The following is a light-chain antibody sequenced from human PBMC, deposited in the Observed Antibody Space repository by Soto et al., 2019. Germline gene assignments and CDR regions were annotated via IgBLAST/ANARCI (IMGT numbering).Light chain of an antibody. V-gene: IGKV1-39*01. J-gene: IGKJ1*01. CDR2: AAS. CDR3: QQSHTTWT. CDR1: QSISTY. Sequence: DLQMTRSPSSLSASVGDRVTIXXRASQSISTYLNWFQQKPGKAPNILIYAASSLQSGVPSRFSGSGSGTDFTLTISSLQAEDFATYYCQQSHTTWTFGQGTKVDIK.